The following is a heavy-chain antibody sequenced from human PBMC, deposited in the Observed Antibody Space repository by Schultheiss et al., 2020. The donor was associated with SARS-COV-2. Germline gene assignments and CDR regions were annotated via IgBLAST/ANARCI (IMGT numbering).Heavy chain of an antibody. CDR1: GFTFDDYA. CDR3: ASSGSYYDVDYFDY. CDR2: ISWNSGSI. J-gene: IGHJ4*02. D-gene: IGHD1-26*01. Sequence: GGSLRLSCAASGFTFDDYAMHWVRQAPGKGLEWVSGISWNSGSIGYADSVKGRFTISRDNAKNSLYLQMSSLRAEETAVYYCASSGSYYDVDYFDYWGQGTLVTVSS. V-gene: IGHV3-9*01.